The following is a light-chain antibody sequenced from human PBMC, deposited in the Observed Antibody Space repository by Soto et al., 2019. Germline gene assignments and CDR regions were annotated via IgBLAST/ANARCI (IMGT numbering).Light chain of an antibody. V-gene: IGLV2-14*01. J-gene: IGLJ1*01. CDR2: EVT. Sequence: QSALTQPASVSGSPGQSITISCTGSSSDVGAYNFVSWYQHHPGKAPKLILYEVTTHPSGVSSRFSGSKSGNTASLTISGLQADDEANYYCSSYTSSNTPYVFGTVTKLTVL. CDR3: SSYTSSNTPYV. CDR1: SSDVGAYNF.